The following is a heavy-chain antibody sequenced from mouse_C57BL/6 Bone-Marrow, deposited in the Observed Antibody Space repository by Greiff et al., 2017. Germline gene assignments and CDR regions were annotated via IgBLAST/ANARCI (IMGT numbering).Heavy chain of an antibody. Sequence: VQLQQSGAELARPGASVKLSCKASGYTFTSYGISWVKQRTGQGLEWIGEIYPRSGNTYYNEKFKGKATLTADKSSSTAYMELRSLTSEDSAVYFCARSYDGPYYFDYWGQGTTLTVSS. D-gene: IGHD2-3*01. CDR2: IYPRSGNT. J-gene: IGHJ2*01. V-gene: IGHV1-81*01. CDR3: ARSYDGPYYFDY. CDR1: GYTFTSYG.